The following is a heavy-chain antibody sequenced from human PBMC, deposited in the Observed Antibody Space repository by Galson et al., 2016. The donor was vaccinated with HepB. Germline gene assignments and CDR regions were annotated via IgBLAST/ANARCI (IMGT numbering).Heavy chain of an antibody. CDR1: GFDFNDSS. V-gene: IGHV3-30-3*01. CDR2: ISFDGRNS. CDR3: ARPAAGRTATMTLA. J-gene: IGHJ5*02. D-gene: IGHD4-17*01. Sequence: SLRLSCAASGFDFNDSSMHWVRQSPGKGLEWVAGISFDGRNSYYADSVKGRFIISRDSSKKTVYLQMNSLRSKDTAVYYCARPAAGRTATMTLAWGQGILVTVSS.